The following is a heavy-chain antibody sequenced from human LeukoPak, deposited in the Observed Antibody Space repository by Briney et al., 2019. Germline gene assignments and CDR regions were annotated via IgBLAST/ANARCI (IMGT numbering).Heavy chain of an antibody. CDR1: GDSISSSSYY. J-gene: IGHJ2*01. V-gene: IGHV4-61*05. CDR3: ARGSDHYDSSGYRYFDL. CDR2: IYYSGST. Sequence: SETLSLTCTVSGDSISSSSYYWGWIRQPPGKGLEWIGYIYYSGSTNYNPSLKSRVTISVDTSKNQFSLKLSSVTAADTAVYYCARGSDHYDSSGYRYFDLWGRGTLATVSS. D-gene: IGHD3-22*01.